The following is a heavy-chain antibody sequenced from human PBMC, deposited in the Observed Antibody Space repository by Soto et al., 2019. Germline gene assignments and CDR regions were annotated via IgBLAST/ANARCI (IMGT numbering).Heavy chain of an antibody. D-gene: IGHD6-6*01. CDR3: ARRGLEYSSSSLYYYYMDV. CDR2: IYYSGST. Sequence: SETLSLTCTVSGGSISSYYWSWIRQPPGKGLEWIGYIYYSGSTNYNPSLKSRVTISVDTSKNQFSLKLSSVTAADTAVYYCARRGLEYSSSSLYYYYMDVWGKGTTVTVSS. CDR1: GGSISSYY. V-gene: IGHV4-59*08. J-gene: IGHJ6*03.